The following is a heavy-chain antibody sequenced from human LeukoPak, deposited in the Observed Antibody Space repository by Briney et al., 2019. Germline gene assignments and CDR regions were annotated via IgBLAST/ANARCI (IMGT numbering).Heavy chain of an antibody. D-gene: IGHD6-13*01. Sequence: GASVKVSCKASGYTFTSYGISWVRQAPGQGLEWMGWISAYNGNTNYAQKLQGRVTMTTDTSTSTAYMELRSLRSDDTAVYYCARKDSSSWYRWGGYCGMDVWGQGTTVTVSS. CDR2: ISAYNGNT. CDR1: GYTFTSYG. J-gene: IGHJ6*02. CDR3: ARKDSSSWYRWGGYCGMDV. V-gene: IGHV1-18*01.